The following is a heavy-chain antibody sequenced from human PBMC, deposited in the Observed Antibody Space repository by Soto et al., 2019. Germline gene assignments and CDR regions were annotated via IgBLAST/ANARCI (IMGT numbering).Heavy chain of an antibody. V-gene: IGHV3-23*01. CDR2: ISGSGGST. Sequence: GGSLRLSCAASGFTFSSYAMSWVRQAPGKGLEWVSAISGSGGSTYYADSVKGRCTISRDNSKNTLYLQMNSLRAEDRAVYYWENEGYCSGGSCYHYYYGMDVWGQGTTVTVSS. J-gene: IGHJ6*02. CDR1: GFTFSSYA. D-gene: IGHD2-15*01. CDR3: ENEGYCSGGSCYHYYYGMDV.